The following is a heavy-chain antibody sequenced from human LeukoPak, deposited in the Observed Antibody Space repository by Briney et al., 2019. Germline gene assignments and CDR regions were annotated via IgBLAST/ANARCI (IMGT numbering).Heavy chain of an antibody. Sequence: GGSLRLSCAASGFTFSSHSMSWVRQAPGWGLEWISFISDDSYNIDYADSVRGRFTVSRDNAKNSLYLQMNSLRAEDTAVYYCARHTRASQYYFDYWGQGTLVTVSS. D-gene: IGHD3-3*01. CDR1: GFTFSSHS. J-gene: IGHJ4*02. CDR2: ISDDSYNI. CDR3: ARHTRASQYYFDY. V-gene: IGHV3-48*01.